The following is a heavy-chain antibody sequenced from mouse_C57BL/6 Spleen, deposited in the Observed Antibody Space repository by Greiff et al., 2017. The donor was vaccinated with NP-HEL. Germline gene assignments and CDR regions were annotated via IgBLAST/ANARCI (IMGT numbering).Heavy chain of an antibody. CDR2: IHPSDSDT. CDR3: AIRGSSYGYFDV. J-gene: IGHJ1*03. V-gene: IGHV1-74*01. D-gene: IGHD1-1*01. CDR1: GYTFTSYW. Sequence: QVQLQQPGAELVKPGASVKVSCKASGYTFTSYWMHWVKQRPGQGLEWIGRIHPSDSDTNYNQKFKGKATLTVDKSSSTAYMQLSSLTSEDSAVYYCAIRGSSYGYFDVWAQGPRSPSPQ.